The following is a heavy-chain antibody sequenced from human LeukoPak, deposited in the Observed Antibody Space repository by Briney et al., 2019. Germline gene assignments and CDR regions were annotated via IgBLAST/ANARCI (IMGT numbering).Heavy chain of an antibody. CDR3: ARERTYYYDSDPDYFDY. J-gene: IGHJ4*02. Sequence: GGSLRLSCAASGFTFDDYGMSWVRQAPGKGLEWVSGINWNGGSTGYADSVKGRFTISRDNAKNSLYLQMNSLRAGDTALYYCARERTYYYDSDPDYFDYWGQGTLVTVSS. CDR2: INWNGGST. V-gene: IGHV3-20*04. CDR1: GFTFDDYG. D-gene: IGHD3-22*01.